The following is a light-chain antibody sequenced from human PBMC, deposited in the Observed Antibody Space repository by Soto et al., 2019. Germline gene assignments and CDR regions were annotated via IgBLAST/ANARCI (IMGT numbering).Light chain of an antibody. CDR2: EVR. Sequence: QSVLTQPASVSGSPGQSITISCTGTSSDVGTYNFVSWYQQHPGKAPKLMIYEVRSRPSGVSNRFSGSKSVNTASLTISGLQAEDDADYYCSSYSSTSTPRVFGGGTKLTGL. V-gene: IGLV2-14*01. CDR3: SSYSSTSTPRV. J-gene: IGLJ3*02. CDR1: SSDVGTYNF.